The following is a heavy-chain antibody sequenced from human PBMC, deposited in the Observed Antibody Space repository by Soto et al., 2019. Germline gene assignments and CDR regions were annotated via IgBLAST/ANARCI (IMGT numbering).Heavy chain of an antibody. J-gene: IGHJ3*02. CDR3: ARVVTAIHDAFDI. V-gene: IGHV4-59*01. CDR2: IYYSGST. D-gene: IGHD2-21*02. CDR1: GGSISSYY. Sequence: SETLSLTCTVSGGSISSYYWSWIRQPPGKGLEWIGYIYYSGSTNYNPSLKSRVTISVDTSKNQFSLKLSSVTAADTAVYYCARVVTAIHDAFDIWGQGTMVTVSS.